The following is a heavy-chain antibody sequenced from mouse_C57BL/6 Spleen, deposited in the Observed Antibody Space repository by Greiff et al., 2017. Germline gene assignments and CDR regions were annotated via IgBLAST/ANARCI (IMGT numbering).Heavy chain of an antibody. V-gene: IGHV1-82*01. CDR2: IYPGAGDT. Sequence: QVQLKQSGPELVKPGASVKISCKASGYAFSSSWMNWVKQRPGQGLEWIGRIYPGAGDTNYNGKFTGKATLTADKSYSTAYMQLSSLTSEDSAVYFCARRPISYYYFDYWGQGTTLTVSS. D-gene: IGHD2-12*01. CDR3: ARRPISYYYFDY. J-gene: IGHJ2*01. CDR1: GYAFSSSW.